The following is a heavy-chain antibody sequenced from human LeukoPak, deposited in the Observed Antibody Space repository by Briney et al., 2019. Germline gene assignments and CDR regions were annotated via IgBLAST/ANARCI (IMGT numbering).Heavy chain of an antibody. Sequence: GGSLRLSCAASGLTVSSNSMSWVRQAPGKGLEWVSFIYSGGSTYYADSVKGRFTISRDNSKNTLYLQMNSLRAEDTAVYYCAKEGLNIATRDFFDSWGQGTLVTVSS. J-gene: IGHJ4*02. CDR1: GLTVSSNS. V-gene: IGHV3-53*01. CDR3: AKEGLNIATRDFFDS. D-gene: IGHD6-6*01. CDR2: IYSGGST.